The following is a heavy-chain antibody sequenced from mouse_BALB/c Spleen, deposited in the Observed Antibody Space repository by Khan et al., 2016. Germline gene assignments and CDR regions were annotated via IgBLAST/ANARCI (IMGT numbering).Heavy chain of an antibody. CDR3: TRWDY. Sequence: EVELVESGGGLVQPGGSRKLSCAASGFTFSRFGMHWVRQAPEKGLERVAYISSGSSTIYYADTLKGRFTIYRDNPKNALFLPLTSLRSEDTAMYYRTRWDYWGQGTTLTVSS. V-gene: IGHV5-17*02. CDR1: GFTFSRFG. CDR2: ISSGSSTI. J-gene: IGHJ2*01.